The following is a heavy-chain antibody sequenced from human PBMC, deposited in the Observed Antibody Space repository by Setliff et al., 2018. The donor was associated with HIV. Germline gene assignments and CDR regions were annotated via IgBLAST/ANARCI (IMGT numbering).Heavy chain of an antibody. CDR1: GYTFASYG. V-gene: IGHV1-18*01. CDR3: ARSDWELVLSSFDY. CDR2: ISAYDGNT. D-gene: IGHD1-26*01. J-gene: IGHJ4*02. Sequence: ASVKVSCKASGYTFASYGITWVRQAPGQGLEWMGWISAYDGNTNYAQKVRERVTLTTDTATTTAFMKLKNLTSADTAVYFCARSDWELVLSSFDYWGQGTQVTVSS.